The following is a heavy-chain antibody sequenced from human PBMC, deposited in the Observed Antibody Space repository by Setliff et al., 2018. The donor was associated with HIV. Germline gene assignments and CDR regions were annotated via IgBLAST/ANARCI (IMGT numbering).Heavy chain of an antibody. CDR3: AKNRYYYDSSGPTVQVAYYFDY. Sequence: GGSLRLSCTASGFTFSSYGMHWVRQAPGKGLEWVAVIWFDGSSKYYADSVEGRFTISRDNSKNTLYLQMNSLRAEDTAVYYWAKNRYYYDSSGPTVQVAYYFDYWGQGTLVTVSS. CDR2: IWFDGSSK. V-gene: IGHV3-33*06. CDR1: GFTFSSYG. D-gene: IGHD3-22*01. J-gene: IGHJ4*02.